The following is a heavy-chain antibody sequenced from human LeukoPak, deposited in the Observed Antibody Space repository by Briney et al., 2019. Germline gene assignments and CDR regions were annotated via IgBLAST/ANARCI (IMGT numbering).Heavy chain of an antibody. J-gene: IGHJ4*02. V-gene: IGHV3-23*01. Sequence: GGSLRLSCAASGFTFSSYAMSWVRQAPGKGLEWVSGISNSGGSTYYADSVKGRFTISRDNSKSTLSLQMHSLRAEDTALYYCAKDRASGFPSCSFDYWGQGTLVTVSS. D-gene: IGHD5-12*01. CDR1: GFTFSSYA. CDR3: AKDRASGFPSCSFDY. CDR2: ISNSGGST.